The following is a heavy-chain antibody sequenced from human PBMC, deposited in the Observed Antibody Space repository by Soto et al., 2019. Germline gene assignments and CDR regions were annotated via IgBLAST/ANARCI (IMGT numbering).Heavy chain of an antibody. V-gene: IGHV3-30*18. Sequence: GGSLRLSCAASGFTFSSYGMHWVRQAPGKGLEWVAVISHDGSNKYYADSVKGRFTISRDNSKNTLYLQMNSLRAEDTAVYYCAKDAKAVAVAAFRYYFDYWGQGTLVTVSS. CDR2: ISHDGSNK. J-gene: IGHJ4*02. D-gene: IGHD6-19*01. CDR3: AKDAKAVAVAAFRYYFDY. CDR1: GFTFSSYG.